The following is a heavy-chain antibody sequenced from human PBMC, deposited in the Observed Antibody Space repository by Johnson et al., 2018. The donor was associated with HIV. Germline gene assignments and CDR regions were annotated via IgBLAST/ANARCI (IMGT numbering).Heavy chain of an antibody. CDR3: AGGVAVAFDI. J-gene: IGHJ3*02. D-gene: IGHD6-19*01. CDR2: IKQDGSQK. CDR1: GFTFSGYW. Sequence: VQLVESGGGLVQPGRSLRLSCAASGFTFSGYWMSWVRQAPGKGLEWVANIKQDGSQKYYVDSVKGRFTISRDNAKNSVYLQMNSLRAEDTAVYYCAGGVAVAFDIWGPGTMVTVSS. V-gene: IGHV3-7*05.